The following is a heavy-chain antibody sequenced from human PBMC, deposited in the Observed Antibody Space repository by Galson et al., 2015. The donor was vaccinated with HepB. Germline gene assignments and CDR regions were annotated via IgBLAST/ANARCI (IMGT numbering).Heavy chain of an antibody. Sequence: SVTVSCKASGSTFTSYAMHWVRQAPGQRLEWMGWINAGNGNTKYSQKFQGRVTITRDTSASTAYMELSSLRSEDTAVYYCTRELGELLIFYFDYWGQGTLVTVPS. J-gene: IGHJ4*02. CDR3: TRELGELLIFYFDY. CDR1: GSTFTSYA. CDR2: INAGNGNT. V-gene: IGHV1-3*01. D-gene: IGHD1-26*01.